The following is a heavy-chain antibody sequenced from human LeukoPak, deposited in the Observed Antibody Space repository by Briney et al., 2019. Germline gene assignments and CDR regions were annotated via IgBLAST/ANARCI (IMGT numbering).Heavy chain of an antibody. CDR3: ARGEDIFDY. J-gene: IGHJ4*02. CDR2: IYTSGTT. Sequence: SETLSLTCNVSGVSVSNFYWSWIRQPAGKGLEWIGRIYTSGTTNYNPSLKSRVTMSADTSKNQLSLKLNSVTAADTAVYYCARGEDIFDYWGQGTLVTVSS. V-gene: IGHV4-4*07. CDR1: GVSVSNFY.